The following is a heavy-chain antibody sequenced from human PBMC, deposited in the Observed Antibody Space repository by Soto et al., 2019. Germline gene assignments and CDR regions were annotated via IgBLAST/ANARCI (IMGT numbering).Heavy chain of an antibody. CDR1: GFTFSSYA. CDR2: ISGSGGST. Sequence: GGSLRLSCAASGFTFSSYAMSWVRQAPGKGLEWVSAISGSGGSTCYADSVKGRFTISRDNSKNTLYLQMNSLRAEDTAVYYCAKVTKYSSSAFGWFDPWGQGTLVTVSS. CDR3: AKVTKYSSSAFGWFDP. D-gene: IGHD6-13*01. J-gene: IGHJ5*02. V-gene: IGHV3-23*01.